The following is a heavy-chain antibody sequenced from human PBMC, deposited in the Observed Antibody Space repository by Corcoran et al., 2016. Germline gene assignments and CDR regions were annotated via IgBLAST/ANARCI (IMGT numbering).Heavy chain of an antibody. CDR3: AKDVEYSRGWKPIDY. V-gene: IGHV3-30*18. J-gene: IGHJ4*02. Sequence: QVQLVESGGGVVQPGRSLRLSCAASGFTFSSYGMHWVRQAPGKGLEWVAVISYDGSNKYYVDSVKGRFTISRDNSKHTLYLRMNSLRAEDTAVYYCAKDVEYSRGWKPIDYWGQGTLVTVSS. D-gene: IGHD6-19*01. CDR1: GFTFSSYG. CDR2: ISYDGSNK.